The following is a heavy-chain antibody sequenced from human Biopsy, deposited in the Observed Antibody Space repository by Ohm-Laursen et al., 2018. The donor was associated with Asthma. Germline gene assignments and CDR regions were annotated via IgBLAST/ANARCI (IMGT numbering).Heavy chain of an antibody. D-gene: IGHD6-19*01. CDR2: IMTVFGTT. CDR1: GGTFSTFA. CDR3: ARCQVGYSSGWSLLLKKIYYSGMDV. J-gene: IGHJ6*02. Sequence: SVKVSCKASGGTFSTFAISWVRQAPGQGLEWLGGIMTVFGTTNYAQKFQGRVTITADESTSTAYMEVTSLRSEDTAIYYCARCQVGYSSGWSLLLKKIYYSGMDVWGQGTAVTVSS. V-gene: IGHV1-69*13.